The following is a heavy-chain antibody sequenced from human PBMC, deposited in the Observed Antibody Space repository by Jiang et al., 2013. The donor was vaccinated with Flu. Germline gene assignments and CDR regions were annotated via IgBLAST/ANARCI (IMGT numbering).Heavy chain of an antibody. CDR1: GGSINSVGYY. CDR2: IYYSGKS. D-gene: IGHD5-24*01. Sequence: GPGLVKPSQTLSLTCSVSGGSINSVGYYWSWIRQHPGKGLEWIGYIYYSGKSYSNPSLQSRAIITLDTSKNHFSLTLNSVTAADTAVYYCARGGRVAVDIWGQGTMVTVSS. J-gene: IGHJ3*02. V-gene: IGHV4-31*03. CDR3: ARGGRVAVDI.